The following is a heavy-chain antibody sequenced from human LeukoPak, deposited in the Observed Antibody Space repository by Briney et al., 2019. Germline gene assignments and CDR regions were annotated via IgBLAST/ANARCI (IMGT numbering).Heavy chain of an antibody. Sequence: GGSLRLSCAASGFTFSSHAMHWVRQAPGKGLEWVSIISTDGNNENYVDSVKGRFTISRDNSKNTLYLQMNSLRAEDTAVYYCARGCAPQYCVLIDYWGQGTLVTVSS. CDR3: ARGCAPQYCVLIDY. CDR1: GFTFSSHA. D-gene: IGHD2-21*01. J-gene: IGHJ4*02. V-gene: IGHV3-30*03. CDR2: ISTDGNNE.